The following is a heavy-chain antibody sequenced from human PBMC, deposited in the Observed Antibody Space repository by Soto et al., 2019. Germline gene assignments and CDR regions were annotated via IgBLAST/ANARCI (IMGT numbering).Heavy chain of an antibody. CDR2: IIPIFGTA. D-gene: IGHD3-16*02. J-gene: IGHJ4*01. V-gene: IGHV1-69*01. CDR1: GGTFSSHA. Sequence: QVQLVQSGAEVKKPGSSVKVSCKASGGTFSSHAISWVRQAPGQGLEWMGGIIPIFGTAKYAQNFQGRVTITADESTSTANMELSSLRSEETAVYYCARGLRFGELWFSDWGQGTLVTVSS. CDR3: ARGLRFGELWFSD.